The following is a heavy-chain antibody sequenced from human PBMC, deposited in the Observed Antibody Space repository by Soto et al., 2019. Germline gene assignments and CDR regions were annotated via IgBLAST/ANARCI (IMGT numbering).Heavy chain of an antibody. J-gene: IGHJ4*02. V-gene: IGHV1-2*02. D-gene: IGHD3-10*01. CDR2: INPNSGGT. Sequence: GASVKVSCKASGYTFTGYYMHWVRQAPGQGLEWMGWINPNSGGTNYAQKFQGRVTMTRDTSISTAYMELSRLRSDDTAVYYCARDYRVLTMVRGVIWAYWGQGTLVTVSS. CDR1: GYTFTGYY. CDR3: ARDYRVLTMVRGVIWAY.